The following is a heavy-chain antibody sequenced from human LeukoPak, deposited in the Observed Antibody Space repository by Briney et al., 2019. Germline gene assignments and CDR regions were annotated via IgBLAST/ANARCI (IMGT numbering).Heavy chain of an antibody. D-gene: IGHD6-13*01. CDR2: INPSGGST. CDR3: ASSIRDSSSWYGGDSSGPGDY. CDR1: GYTFTSYY. Sequence: GASVKVSCKASGYTFTSYYMHWVRQAPGQGLAWMGIINPSGGSTSYAQKFQGRVTMTRDTSTSTVYMELSSLRSEDTAVYYCASSIRDSSSWYGGDSSGPGDYWSQGTLVTVSS. J-gene: IGHJ4*02. V-gene: IGHV1-46*01.